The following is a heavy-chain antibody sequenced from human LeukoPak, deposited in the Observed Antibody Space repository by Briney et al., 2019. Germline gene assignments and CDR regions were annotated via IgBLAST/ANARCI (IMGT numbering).Heavy chain of an antibody. V-gene: IGHV1-2*02. CDR2: INPCRGGT. D-gene: IGHD6-19*01. CDR1: GYTFTGYY. CDR3: ARDTSGWYNY. J-gene: IGHJ4*02. Sequence: ASVKVSCKASGYTFTGYYIHWVRQAPGHGLEWMGWINPCRGGTYYAQKFQGRVTMTRDTSISAAYMELSRLRSDDTAVYYCARDTSGWYNYWGQGTLVTVSS.